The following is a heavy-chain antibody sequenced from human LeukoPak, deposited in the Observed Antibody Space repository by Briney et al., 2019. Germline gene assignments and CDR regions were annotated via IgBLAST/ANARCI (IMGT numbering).Heavy chain of an antibody. Sequence: GGSLRLSCAASGFTFSSYGMHWVRQAPGKGLEWVAVISYDGSNKYYADSVKGRFTISRDNSKNTLYLQMNSLRAEDTAVYYCATTGRTRVTLVRGYHLILKYGLDVWGQGTTVTVSS. CDR3: ATTGRTRVTLVRGYHLILKYGLDV. V-gene: IGHV3-30*03. CDR2: ISYDGSNK. D-gene: IGHD3-10*01. J-gene: IGHJ6*02. CDR1: GFTFSSYG.